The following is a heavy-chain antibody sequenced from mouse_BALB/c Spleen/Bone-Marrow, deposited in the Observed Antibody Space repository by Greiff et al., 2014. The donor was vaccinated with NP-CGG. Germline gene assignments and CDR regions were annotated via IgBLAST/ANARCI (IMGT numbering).Heavy chain of an antibody. D-gene: IGHD2-10*02. CDR2: SRNKAKHYTT. CDR3: ARDVGYGNYFVY. V-gene: IGHV7-1*02. Sequence: EVQGVESGGGLVQPGDSLRLSCATSGFTFSDFYMEWVRQPPGKRLEWIAASRNKAKHYTTEYSASVKGRLIVSRDTSQSILYLQMNALRAEDTAIYFCARDVGYGNYFVYWGQGTLVTVSA. J-gene: IGHJ3*01. CDR1: GFTFSDFY.